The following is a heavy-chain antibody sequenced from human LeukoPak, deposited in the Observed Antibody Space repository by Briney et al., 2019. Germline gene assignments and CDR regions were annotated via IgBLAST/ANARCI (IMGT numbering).Heavy chain of an antibody. V-gene: IGHV3-74*01. D-gene: IGHD3-22*01. Sequence: GGSLILSCAASGFTFSSYWMHWVRRAPGKGLMWVSRMNSDGSYTNYADSVKGRFTISRDNARSTLYLQMNSLRVEDTAVYYCARVIGGSSGYYHFDFWGQGALVTVSS. J-gene: IGHJ4*02. CDR2: MNSDGSYT. CDR1: GFTFSSYW. CDR3: ARVIGGSSGYYHFDF.